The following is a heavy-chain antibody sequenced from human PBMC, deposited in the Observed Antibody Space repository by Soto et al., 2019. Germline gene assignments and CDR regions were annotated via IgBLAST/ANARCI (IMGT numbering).Heavy chain of an antibody. Sequence: EVQLLESGGGLVQPGGSLRLSCAASGFTFSSYAMSWVRQAPGKGLEWVSAISGSGGSTYYADSVKGRFTISRDNSKNTLYLQMNSLRAEDTAVYYCAARPARITMVRGVIDKFDYWGQGTLVTVSS. CDR2: ISGSGGST. J-gene: IGHJ4*02. V-gene: IGHV3-23*01. CDR3: AARPARITMVRGVIDKFDY. CDR1: GFTFSSYA. D-gene: IGHD3-10*01.